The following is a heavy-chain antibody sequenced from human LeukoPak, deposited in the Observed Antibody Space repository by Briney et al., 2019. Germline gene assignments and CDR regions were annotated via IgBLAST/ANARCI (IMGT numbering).Heavy chain of an antibody. Sequence: SETLSLTCTVSGGSISSSSYYWGWIRQPPGKGLEWIGSIYYSGSTYYNPSLKSRVTISVDTSKNQFSLKLSSVTAADTAVYYCARISASIAVAGRPDYWGQGTLVTVSS. CDR2: IYYSGST. CDR1: GGSISSSSYY. J-gene: IGHJ4*02. D-gene: IGHD6-19*01. V-gene: IGHV4-39*07. CDR3: ARISASIAVAGRPDY.